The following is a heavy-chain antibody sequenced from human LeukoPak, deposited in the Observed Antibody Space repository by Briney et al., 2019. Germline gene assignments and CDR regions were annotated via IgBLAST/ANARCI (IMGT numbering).Heavy chain of an antibody. D-gene: IGHD3-10*01. CDR1: GFTFSSYT. CDR3: ARDLGYAFDI. CDR2: ISYDESNK. V-gene: IGHV3-30-3*01. Sequence: PGESLRLSCAASGFTFSSYTIHWVRQAPGKGLEWVAVISYDESNKYYADSVKGRFTISRDNSKNTLYLQMNSLRAEDTAVYYCARDLGYAFDIWGQGTMVTVSS. J-gene: IGHJ3*02.